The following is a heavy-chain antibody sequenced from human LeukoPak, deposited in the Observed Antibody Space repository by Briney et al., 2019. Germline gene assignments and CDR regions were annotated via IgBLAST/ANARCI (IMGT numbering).Heavy chain of an antibody. V-gene: IGHV3-30-3*01. CDR1: GFTFSGYA. D-gene: IGHD6-19*01. CDR2: ISYDGSNK. Sequence: GGSLRLSCAASGFTFSGYAMHWVRQAPGKGLEWVAVISYDGSNKYYADSVKGRFTISRDNAKNSLYLQMNSLRAEDTAVYYCARVYSSVWYDYWGQGTLVTVSS. J-gene: IGHJ4*02. CDR3: ARVYSSVWYDY.